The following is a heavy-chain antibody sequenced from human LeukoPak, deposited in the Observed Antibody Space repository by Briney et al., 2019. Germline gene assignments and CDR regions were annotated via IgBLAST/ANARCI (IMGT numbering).Heavy chain of an antibody. CDR3: ASQLDYYDSSGYYPDY. CDR2: IYHSGST. J-gene: IGHJ4*02. D-gene: IGHD3-22*01. CDR1: GGSISSSNW. V-gene: IGHV4-4*02. Sequence: SGTLSLTCAVSGGSISSSNWWSWVHQPPGKGLEWIGEIYHSGSTNYNPSLKSRVTISVDKSKKQFSLRLRSVTAADTAVYYCASQLDYYDSSGYYPDYWGQGTLVTVSS.